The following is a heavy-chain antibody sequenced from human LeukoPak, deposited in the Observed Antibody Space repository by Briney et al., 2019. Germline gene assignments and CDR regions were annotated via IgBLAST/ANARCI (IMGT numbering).Heavy chain of an antibody. J-gene: IGHJ4*02. CDR3: AKRNGGNSGAFDY. CDR2: ISGNGVGT. CDR1: GFTFSSYA. Sequence: GGSLRLSCAASGFTFSSYAMSWVRQAPGKGLEWVSLISGNGVGTYYADSVRGRFTISRDNSKNTVYLQMNSLRAEDTAVYYCAKRNGGNSGAFDYWGQGTLVTVSS. D-gene: IGHD4-23*01. V-gene: IGHV3-23*01.